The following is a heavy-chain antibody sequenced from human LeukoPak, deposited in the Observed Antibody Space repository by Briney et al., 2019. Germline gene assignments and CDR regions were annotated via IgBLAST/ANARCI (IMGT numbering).Heavy chain of an antibody. CDR3: AREGGFYRPLDY. CDR1: GGSISSSF. J-gene: IGHJ4*02. Sequence: SETLSLTCTVSGGSISSSFWSWIRQPPGGGLEWIGEVHLNGRTHYSPSLESRVTMSADMSENHISLQLTSVTAADTAVYYCAREGGFYRPLDYSGPGTLVIVSS. V-gene: IGHV4-59*12. D-gene: IGHD2/OR15-2a*01. CDR2: VHLNGRT.